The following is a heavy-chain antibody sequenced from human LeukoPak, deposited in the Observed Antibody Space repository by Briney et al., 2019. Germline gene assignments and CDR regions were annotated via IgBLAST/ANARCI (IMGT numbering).Heavy chain of an antibody. CDR3: ARRGFSITGTAVAFDI. CDR2: IYYSGST. D-gene: IGHD1-20*01. J-gene: IGHJ3*02. Sequence: PSETLSLTCTVSGGSISSSSYYWGWIRQPPGKGLEWIGSIYYSGSTYYNPSLKSRVTISVDTSKNQFSLKLSSVTAADTAVYYCARRGFSITGTAVAFDIWGQGTMVTVSS. V-gene: IGHV4-39*01. CDR1: GGSISSSSYY.